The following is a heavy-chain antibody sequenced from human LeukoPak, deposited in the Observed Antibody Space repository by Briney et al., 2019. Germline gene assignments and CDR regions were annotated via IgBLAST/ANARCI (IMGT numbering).Heavy chain of an antibody. J-gene: IGHJ4*02. CDR1: GFTFSSYG. CDR3: ARGHFVAGTGFYCDY. V-gene: IGHV3-33*01. Sequence: GGSLRLSCAASGFTFSSYGMHWVRQAPGKGLEWVAVIWYDGSNKYYTDSVKGRFTISRDNSKNTLYLQMNSLRAEDTAVYYCARGHFVAGTGFYCDYWGQGTVVSVSS. D-gene: IGHD6-19*01. CDR2: IWYDGSNK.